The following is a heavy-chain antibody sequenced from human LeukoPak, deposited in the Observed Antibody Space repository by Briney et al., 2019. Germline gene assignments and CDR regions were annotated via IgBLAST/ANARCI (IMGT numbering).Heavy chain of an antibody. CDR2: ISGSGGST. CDR1: GFTFSSYS. J-gene: IGHJ4*02. V-gene: IGHV3-23*01. D-gene: IGHD3-10*01. Sequence: GGSLRLSFAASGFTFSSYSMNWVRQAPGKGLEWVSAISGSGGSTYYADPVKGRFTISRDNSKNTLYLQMNSLRAEDTAVYYCANGGIIYRSFDYWGQGTLVTVSS. CDR3: ANGGIIYRSFDY.